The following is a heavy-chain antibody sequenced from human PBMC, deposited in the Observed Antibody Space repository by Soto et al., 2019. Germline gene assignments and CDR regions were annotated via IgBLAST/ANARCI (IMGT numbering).Heavy chain of an antibody. CDR1: GFSFSSYA. CDR3: AKVSIEYSASVEH. J-gene: IGHJ4*02. V-gene: IGHV3-23*01. CDR2: ISARGGSS. D-gene: IGHD5-12*01. Sequence: EVQLLESGGDLVQPGGSLRLACAASGFSFSSYAMVWVRQAPGKGLEWVSVISARGGSSYFADSVKGRFTISRDNSKNVLSLEMNSLRDEDTAIYFCAKVSIEYSASVEHWGQGNLVLVSS.